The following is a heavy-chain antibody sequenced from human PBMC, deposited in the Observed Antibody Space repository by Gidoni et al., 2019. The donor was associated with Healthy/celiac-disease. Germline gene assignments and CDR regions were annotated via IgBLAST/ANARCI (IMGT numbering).Heavy chain of an antibody. Sequence: EVQLVESGGGLVKPGGSLRLSGVASGFRFTNVWLSWVRQAPGKGLEWVGRIKSKGDGGTTDYAAPLKGRFSLSRDDSKSTLYLQMNSLKIEDTAVYYCATDVLTMVTFDVWGQGTLVTVSS. D-gene: IGHD3-10*01. V-gene: IGHV3-15*01. CDR2: IKSKGDGGTT. CDR3: ATDVLTMVTFDV. J-gene: IGHJ3*01. CDR1: GFRFTNVW.